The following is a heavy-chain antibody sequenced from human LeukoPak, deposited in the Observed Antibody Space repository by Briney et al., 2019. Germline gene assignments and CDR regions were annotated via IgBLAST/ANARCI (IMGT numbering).Heavy chain of an antibody. CDR3: ARQLITMVRGVIRSRWFDP. CDR2: IYPSDSHT. CDR1: GYSFTNYW. J-gene: IGHJ5*02. V-gene: IGHV5-51*01. D-gene: IGHD3-10*01. Sequence: PGESLKISCKGSGYSFTNYWIGWVRQMPGKGLEWMGIIYPSDSHTRYSPSFQGQVTISADKSINTAYLQWSSLKASDTAIYYCARQLITMVRGVIRSRWFDPWGQGTLVTVSS.